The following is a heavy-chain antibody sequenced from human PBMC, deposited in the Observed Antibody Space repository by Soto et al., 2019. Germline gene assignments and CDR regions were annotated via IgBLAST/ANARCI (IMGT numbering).Heavy chain of an antibody. CDR3: ARSWDSSFDY. CDR2: IYYSGST. D-gene: IGHD1-26*01. CDR1: GGSISSYY. J-gene: IGHJ4*02. Sequence: SETLSLTCTVSGGSISSYYWSWIRQPPGKGLEWIGYIYYSGSTNYNPSLKSRVTISVDTSKNQFSLKLSSVTAADTAVYYCARSWDSSFDYWGQGTLVTVSS. V-gene: IGHV4-59*01.